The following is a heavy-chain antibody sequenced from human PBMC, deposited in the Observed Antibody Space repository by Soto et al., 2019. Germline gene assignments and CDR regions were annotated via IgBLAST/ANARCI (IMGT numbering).Heavy chain of an antibody. D-gene: IGHD6-19*01. CDR3: AKVVGGWYPTYDY. CDR1: GFTFSSYG. J-gene: IGHJ4*02. V-gene: IGHV3-30*18. Sequence: ESGGGVVQPGRSLRLSCAASGFTFSSYGMHWVRQAPGKGLEWVAVISYDGSNKYYADSVKGRFTISRDNSKNTLYLQMNRLRAEDTAVYYCAKVVGGWYPTYDYWGQGTLVTVSS. CDR2: ISYDGSNK.